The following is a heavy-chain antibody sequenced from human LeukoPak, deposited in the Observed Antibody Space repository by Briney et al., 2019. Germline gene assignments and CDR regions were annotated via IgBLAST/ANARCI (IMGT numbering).Heavy chain of an antibody. D-gene: IGHD3-3*01. CDR3: ARRGGGYYDFWSGYREPFDY. CDR1: GGSFSGYY. Sequence: PSETLSLTCAVYGGSFSGYYWSWIRQPPGKGLEWIGEINHSGSTNYNPSLKSRVTISVDTSKNQFSLKRSSVTAADTAVYYCARRGGGYYDFWSGYREPFDYWGQGTLVTVSS. V-gene: IGHV4-34*01. CDR2: INHSGST. J-gene: IGHJ4*02.